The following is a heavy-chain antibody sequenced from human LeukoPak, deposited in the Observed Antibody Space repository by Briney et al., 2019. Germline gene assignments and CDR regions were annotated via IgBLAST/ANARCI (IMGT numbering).Heavy chain of an antibody. Sequence: GGSLRLSCAASGFTFSSYGMHWVRQAPGKGLEWVAVIWYDGSNKYYADSVKGRFTISRDNSKNTLYLQMNSLRAEDTAVYYCARDRSSSWPFYFDYWGQGTLVTVSS. D-gene: IGHD6-13*01. J-gene: IGHJ4*02. CDR1: GFTFSSYG. CDR3: ARDRSSSWPFYFDY. V-gene: IGHV3-33*01. CDR2: IWYDGSNK.